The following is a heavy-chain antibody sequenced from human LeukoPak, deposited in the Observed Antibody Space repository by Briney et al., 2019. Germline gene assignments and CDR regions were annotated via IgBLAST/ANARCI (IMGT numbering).Heavy chain of an antibody. Sequence: GGSLRLSCAASGFTFSDYYMSWIRQAPGKGLEWVSYISSSGSTIYYADSVEGRFTISRDNAKNSLYLQMNSLRAEDTAVYYCARDPDSSGWYGEGFDYWGQGTLVTVSS. D-gene: IGHD6-19*01. CDR2: ISSSGSTI. J-gene: IGHJ4*02. CDR3: ARDPDSSGWYGEGFDY. CDR1: GFTFSDYY. V-gene: IGHV3-11*04.